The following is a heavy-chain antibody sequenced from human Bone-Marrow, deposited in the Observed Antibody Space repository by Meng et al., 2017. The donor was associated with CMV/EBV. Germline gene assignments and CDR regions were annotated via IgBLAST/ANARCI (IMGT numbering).Heavy chain of an antibody. D-gene: IGHD3-3*01. CDR3: ARVPRITIFGVVKTNWFDP. V-gene: IGHV4-34*01. J-gene: IGHJ5*02. CDR1: SYSGSY. Sequence: SYSGSYWSWIRQPPGKELEWIGEINHSGSTNYNPSLKSRVTISVDTSKNQFSLKLSSVTAADTAVYYCARVPRITIFGVVKTNWFDPWGQGTLVTVSS. CDR2: INHSGST.